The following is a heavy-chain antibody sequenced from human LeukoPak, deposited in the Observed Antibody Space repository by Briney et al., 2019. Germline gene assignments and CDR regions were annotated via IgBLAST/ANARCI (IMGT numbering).Heavy chain of an antibody. CDR3: ARRAGYYLSMDV. CDR2: IYPGDSDT. CDR1: GYSFTSYW. V-gene: IGHV5-51*01. D-gene: IGHD3-22*01. J-gene: IGHJ6*03. Sequence: GASLQISCKGSGYSFTSYWIGWVRQLPGKGLEWMGNIYPGDSDTRYSPSRQGQENISADKDSSTAYLQWSSLKASDTAMYYCARRAGYYLSMDVWGKGTTVTVFS.